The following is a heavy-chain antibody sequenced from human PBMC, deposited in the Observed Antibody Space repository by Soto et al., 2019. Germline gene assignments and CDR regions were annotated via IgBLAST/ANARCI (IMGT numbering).Heavy chain of an antibody. CDR3: ARDQPRRIAAAGTSPGAL. CDR1: GFTFSSYG. V-gene: IGHV3-33*01. Sequence: GGSLRLSCAASGFTFSSYGMHWVRQAPGKGLEWVAVIWYDGSNKYYADSVKGRFTISRDNSKNTLYLQMNSLRAEDTAGYYCARDQPRRIAAAGTSPGALWGQGTLVTVSS. D-gene: IGHD6-13*01. CDR2: IWYDGSNK. J-gene: IGHJ4*02.